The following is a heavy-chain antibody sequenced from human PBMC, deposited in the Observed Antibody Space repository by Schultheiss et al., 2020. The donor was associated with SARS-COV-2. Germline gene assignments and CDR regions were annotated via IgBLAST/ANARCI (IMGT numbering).Heavy chain of an antibody. Sequence: SQTLSLTCAVSGYSISSGYYWGWIRQPPGKGLEWIGSIYYSGSTYYNPSLKSRVTISVDTSKNQFSLKLSSVTAADTAVYYCAREYYDFWSGTLSPMYNWFDPWGQGTLVTVSS. CDR2: IYYSGST. V-gene: IGHV4-38-2*01. CDR1: GYSISSGYY. D-gene: IGHD3-3*01. J-gene: IGHJ5*02. CDR3: AREYYDFWSGTLSPMYNWFDP.